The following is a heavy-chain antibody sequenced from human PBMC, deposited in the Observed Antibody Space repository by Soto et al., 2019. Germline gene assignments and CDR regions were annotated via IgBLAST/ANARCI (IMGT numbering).Heavy chain of an antibody. J-gene: IGHJ4*02. D-gene: IGHD6-19*01. CDR3: ARGGRAVAGTWRAQY. V-gene: IGHV1-69*06. CDR1: GGTFSSYA. CDR2: IIPIFGTA. Sequence: QVQLVQAGAEVQKPGSSVKVSCKASGGTFSSYAISWVRQAPGQGIEWMGGIIPIFGTANYAQKFQGRVTITGDKSTITAYMELSSLRSEDTAVYYCARGGRAVAGTWRAQYWGQGTLITVSS.